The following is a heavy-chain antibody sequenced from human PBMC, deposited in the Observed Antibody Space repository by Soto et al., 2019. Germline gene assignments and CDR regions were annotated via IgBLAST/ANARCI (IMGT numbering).Heavy chain of an antibody. CDR1: GYTFTSYA. CDR3: ARDMIAAAGVFDY. CDR2: INAGNGNT. J-gene: IGHJ4*02. Sequence: AASVKVSCKASGYTFTSYAMHWVRQAPGQRPEWMGWINAGNGNTKYSQKFQGRVTITRDTSASTAYMELSSLRSEDTAVYYCARDMIAAAGVFDYWGQGTLVTVSS. V-gene: IGHV1-3*01. D-gene: IGHD6-13*01.